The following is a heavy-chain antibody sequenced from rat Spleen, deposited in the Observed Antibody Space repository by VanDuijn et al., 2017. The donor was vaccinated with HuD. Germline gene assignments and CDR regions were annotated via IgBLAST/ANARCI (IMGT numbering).Heavy chain of an antibody. Sequence: EVQLVESGGGLVQPGGSLKLSCVASGFTFNNYWMTWIRQAPTKGLEWVASISSGGGDTYYRDSVKGRFTISRDNAKNTQYLQMDSLRSEDTATYYCARLGITLGAGHWFAYWGQGTLVTVSS. CDR1: GFTFNNYW. D-gene: IGHD1-2*01. J-gene: IGHJ3*01. CDR2: ISSGGGDT. CDR3: ARLGITLGAGHWFAY. V-gene: IGHV5S13*01.